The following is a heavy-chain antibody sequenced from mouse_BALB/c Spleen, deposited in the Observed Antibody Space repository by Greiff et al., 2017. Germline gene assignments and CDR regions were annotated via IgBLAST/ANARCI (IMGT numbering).Heavy chain of an antibody. D-gene: IGHD2-4*01. V-gene: IGHV2-6-2*01. CDR2: IWSDGST. Sequence: VQLQQSGPDLVAPSQSLSITCTVSGFSLTSYGVHWVRQPPGKGLEWLVVIWSDGSTTYNSALKSRMSIRKDNSTSQVFLKMNSLQTDDTAMYYCASFYDYDGFAYWGQGTLVTVSA. J-gene: IGHJ3*01. CDR1: GFSLTSYG. CDR3: ASFYDYDGFAY.